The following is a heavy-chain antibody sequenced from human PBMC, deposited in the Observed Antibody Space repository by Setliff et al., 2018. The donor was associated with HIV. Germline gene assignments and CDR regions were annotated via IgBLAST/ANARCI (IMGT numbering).Heavy chain of an antibody. V-gene: IGHV4-59*11. J-gene: IGHJ6*03. CDR2: SMYNEGN. CDR1: GGSISSHY. CDR3: ARVGHTRGYSGYDVYYYYMDV. D-gene: IGHD5-12*01. Sequence: SETLSLTCSVSGGSISSHYWGWIRQPPGRGLEWIGYSMYNEGNNFNPSLKSRVTISVDTSKNELSLRLSSVTAADSAVYYCARVGHTRGYSGYDVYYYYMDVWGEGTTVTVS.